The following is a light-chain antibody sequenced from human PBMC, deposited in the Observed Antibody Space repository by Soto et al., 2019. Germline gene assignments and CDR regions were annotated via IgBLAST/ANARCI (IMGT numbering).Light chain of an antibody. Sequence: EIVLTQSPGTLSLSPGERATLSCRASQSVSSGNLAWYQQKPGQTPMLLIYDASSRATGIPDRFSGSGSGTDFTLTISRLEPEDVAVYYCQQYGSSPYTFGQGTKLEIK. CDR3: QQYGSSPYT. J-gene: IGKJ2*01. V-gene: IGKV3-20*01. CDR2: DAS. CDR1: QSVSSGN.